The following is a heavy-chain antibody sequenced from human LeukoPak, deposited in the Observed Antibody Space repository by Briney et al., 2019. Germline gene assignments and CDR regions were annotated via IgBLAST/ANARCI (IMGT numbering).Heavy chain of an antibody. Sequence: GGSLRLSCATSGFTSSSSAMSWVRQAPGKGLEWVSTITVGGGDTNYADSVKGRFTISRDNSKNTLYLQVNSLRAEDTAVYYCAMLASQYLTSWFDYWGQGTLVTVSP. V-gene: IGHV3-23*01. CDR2: ITVGGGDT. CDR1: GFTSSSSA. D-gene: IGHD2/OR15-2a*01. J-gene: IGHJ4*02. CDR3: AMLASQYLTSWFDY.